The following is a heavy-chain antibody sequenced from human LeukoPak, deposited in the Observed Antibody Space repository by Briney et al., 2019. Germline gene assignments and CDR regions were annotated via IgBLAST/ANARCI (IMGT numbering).Heavy chain of an antibody. CDR3: ARDRRFPDDVFDI. D-gene: IGHD2-21*01. CDR1: GFTFSSHA. Sequence: GGSLRLSCAAPGFTFSSHAMSWVRQAPGKGLESVSAITGSGIHTYYADSVRGRFTITRDNSRNTLYLQMNSLRAEDTALYYCARDRRFPDDVFDIWGRGTMVTVSS. J-gene: IGHJ3*02. V-gene: IGHV3-23*01. CDR2: ITGSGIHT.